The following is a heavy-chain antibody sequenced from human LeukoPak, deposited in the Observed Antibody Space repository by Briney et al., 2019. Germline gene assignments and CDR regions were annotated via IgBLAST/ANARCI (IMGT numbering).Heavy chain of an antibody. CDR3: ARAMAGIDY. CDR2: INPNSGGT. CDR1: GYTFTSYD. J-gene: IGHJ4*02. V-gene: IGHV1-2*02. Sequence: GASVKVSCKASGYTFTSYDINWVRQATGQGLEWMGWINPNSGGTNYAQKFQGRVTMTRDTSISTAYMELSRLRSDDTAVYYCARAMAGIDYWGQGTLVTVSS. D-gene: IGHD6-19*01.